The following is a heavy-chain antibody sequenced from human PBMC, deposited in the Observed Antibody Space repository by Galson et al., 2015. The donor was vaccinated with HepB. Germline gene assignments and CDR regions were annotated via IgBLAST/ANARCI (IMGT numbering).Heavy chain of an antibody. V-gene: IGHV3-21*01. J-gene: IGHJ4*02. Sequence: SLRLSCAASGFTFSSYSMNWVRQAPGKGLEWVSSISSSSSYIYYADSVKGRFTISRDNAKNSLYLQMNSLRAEDTAVYYCARDPGGVDRGVITTPVDYWGQGTLVTVSS. D-gene: IGHD3-10*01. CDR2: ISSSSSYI. CDR3: ARDPGGVDRGVITTPVDY. CDR1: GFTFSSYS.